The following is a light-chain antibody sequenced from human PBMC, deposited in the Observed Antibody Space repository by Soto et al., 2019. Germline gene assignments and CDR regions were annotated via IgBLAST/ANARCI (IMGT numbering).Light chain of an antibody. V-gene: IGLV2-14*01. J-gene: IGLJ1*01. CDR1: SSDVGAYNY. Sequence: QSALTQPASVSGSPGQSITISCTGTSSDVGAYNYVSWYQQHPGEAPKLIIYGVTNRPSGVSYRFSGSKSDYTASLTISGLQAEDEADYSCSSYSTSFFYVFGTGTKLTVL. CDR3: SSYSTSFFYV. CDR2: GVT.